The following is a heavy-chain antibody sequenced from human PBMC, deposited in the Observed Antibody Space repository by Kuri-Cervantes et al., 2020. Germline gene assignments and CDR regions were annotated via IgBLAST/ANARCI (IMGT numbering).Heavy chain of an antibody. CDR2: ISGSGGST. CDR3: ASTGGYYDFWSGYYPYYFDY. V-gene: IGHV3-23*01. CDR1: GFTFSSYA. D-gene: IGHD3-3*01. Sequence: GESLKISCAASGFTFSSYAMSWVRQAPGKGLEWVSAISGSGGSTSYADSVKSRFTISRDNAKNTLYLQMNSLRAEDTAVYYCASTGGYYDFWSGYYPYYFDYWGQGTLVTVSS. J-gene: IGHJ4*02.